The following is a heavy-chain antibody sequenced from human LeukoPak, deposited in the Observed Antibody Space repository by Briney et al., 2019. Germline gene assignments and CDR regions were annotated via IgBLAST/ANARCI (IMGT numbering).Heavy chain of an antibody. Sequence: GGTLRLSCAASGFTFSSYGMNWVRQAPGKGLEWVSYISSSGSTIYYADSVKGRFTISRDNAKNSLYLQMNSLRAEDTAVYFCARSVLLWFASDYWGQGTLVTVSS. J-gene: IGHJ4*02. D-gene: IGHD3-10*01. CDR2: ISSSGSTI. CDR3: ARSVLLWFASDY. V-gene: IGHV3-48*04. CDR1: GFTFSSYG.